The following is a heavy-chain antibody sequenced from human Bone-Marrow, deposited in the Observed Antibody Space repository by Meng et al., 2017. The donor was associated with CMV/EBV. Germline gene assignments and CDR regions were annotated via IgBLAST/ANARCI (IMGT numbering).Heavy chain of an antibody. Sequence: SAKVSCKASGGIFSRNTISWVRQAPGQGLGWMGSIITILGIANYAQKFQGRVTITAEKSTSKAYMERSRRRAGDTAGYNCAREGGVGYWGQGTLVTVSS. CDR1: GGIFSRNT. CDR2: IITILGIA. J-gene: IGHJ4*02. V-gene: IGHV1-69*02. CDR3: AREGGVGY. D-gene: IGHD2-15*01.